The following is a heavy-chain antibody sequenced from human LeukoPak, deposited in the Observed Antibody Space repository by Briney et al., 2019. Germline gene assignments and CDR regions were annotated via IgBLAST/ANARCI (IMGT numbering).Heavy chain of an antibody. CDR3: ARGSSRRCSGVSCSYGGWIDL. J-gene: IGHJ5*02. CDR1: GYTFVSND. D-gene: IGHD2-15*01. V-gene: IGHV1-8*01. CDR2: MNANRGNT. Sequence: ASVRVSCKASGYTFVSNDIHWVRQAPGEGLERMGWMNANRGNTDYAQKLQDRDTITRDTSIRTAYMEMSRLRSEDTAIYYCARGSSRRCSGVSCSYGGWIDLWGQGTLVTVSS.